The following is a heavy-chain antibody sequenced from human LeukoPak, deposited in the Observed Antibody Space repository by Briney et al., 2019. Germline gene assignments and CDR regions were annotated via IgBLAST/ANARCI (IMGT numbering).Heavy chain of an antibody. V-gene: IGHV1-24*01. CDR1: GYTLTELS. D-gene: IGHD1-26*01. J-gene: IGHJ4*02. CDR2: FDPGDGET. CDR3: ATDRRGSYYFDY. Sequence: GASVKVSCKVSGYTLTELSMHWVRQAPGKGLEWMGGFDPGDGETIYAQKFQGRVTMTEDTSTDTAYMELSSLRSEDTAVYYCATDRRGSYYFDYWGQGTLVTVSS.